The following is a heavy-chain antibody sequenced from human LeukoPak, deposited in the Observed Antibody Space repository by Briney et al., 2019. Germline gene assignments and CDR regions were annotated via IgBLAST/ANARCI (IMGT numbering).Heavy chain of an antibody. CDR3: ARTSLTHCTNGVCYYYYYGMDV. CDR1: GYTFTGYY. J-gene: IGHJ6*02. D-gene: IGHD2-8*01. CDR2: MNPNSGNT. Sequence: ASVKVSCKASGYTFTGYYMHWVRQATGQGLEWMGWMNPNSGNTGYAQKFQGRVTMTRNTSISTAYMELSSLRSEDTAVYYCARTSLTHCTNGVCYYYYYGMDVWGQGTTVTVSS. V-gene: IGHV1-8*02.